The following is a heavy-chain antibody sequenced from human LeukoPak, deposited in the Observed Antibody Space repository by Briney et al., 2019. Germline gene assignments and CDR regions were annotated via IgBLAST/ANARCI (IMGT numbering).Heavy chain of an antibody. CDR2: LSGSGGST. Sequence: GGSLRLSCAASGFTFSSYAMNWVRQAPGKGLEWVSVLSGSGGSTYYADSVKGRFTVSRDNSKNTLHLQMNSLRAEDTAVYYCAREKSYGADFVYWGQGTLVTVSS. V-gene: IGHV3-23*01. CDR3: AREKSYGADFVY. J-gene: IGHJ4*02. CDR1: GFTFSSYA. D-gene: IGHD4-17*01.